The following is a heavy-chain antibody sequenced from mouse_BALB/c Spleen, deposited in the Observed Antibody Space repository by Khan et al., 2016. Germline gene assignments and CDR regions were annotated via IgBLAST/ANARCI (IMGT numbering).Heavy chain of an antibody. CDR1: GYAFSSYW. J-gene: IGHJ3*01. CDR3: AGGTPLAY. V-gene: IGHV1-80*01. CDR2: IYPGDGDT. D-gene: IGHD2-14*01. Sequence: QVQLKQSGAELVRPGSSVKISCKASGYAFSSYWMNWVKQRPGQGLEWIGQIYPGDGDTHYNGKLKGKATLTADKSSSTAYMQLSRLTSEDSAFYLCAGGTPLAYWGQGTLVTVSA.